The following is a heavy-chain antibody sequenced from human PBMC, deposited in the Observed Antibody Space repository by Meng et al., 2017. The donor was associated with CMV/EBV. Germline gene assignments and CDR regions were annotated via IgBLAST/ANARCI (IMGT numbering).Heavy chain of an antibody. V-gene: IGHV4-34*01. Sequence: QVQLQQWGAGLLKPAAALSLTCPVYGGSFSGYYWSWYRQPPGKGLEWIGEINHSGSTNYNPSLKSRVTISVDTSKNQFSLKLSSVTAADTAVYYCARGGVEMATIGYYFDYWGQGTLVTVSS. CDR3: ARGGVEMATIGYYFDY. J-gene: IGHJ4*02. CDR1: GGSFSGYY. CDR2: INHSGST. D-gene: IGHD5-24*01.